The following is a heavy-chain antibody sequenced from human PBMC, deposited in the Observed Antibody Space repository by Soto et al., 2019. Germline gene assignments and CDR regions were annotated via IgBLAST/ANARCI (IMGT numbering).Heavy chain of an antibody. Sequence: GASVKVSCKASGYTFTDYYMHWVRQAPGQGLEWMGWINPNSGGTNYAQKFQGRVTMTRDTSISTAYMELSRLRSDDTAVYYCARKLELRGSYYYHYDMDVWGQGTTVTVSS. CDR2: INPNSGGT. D-gene: IGHD1-7*01. CDR3: ARKLELRGSYYYHYDMDV. J-gene: IGHJ6*02. CDR1: GYTFTDYY. V-gene: IGHV1-2*02.